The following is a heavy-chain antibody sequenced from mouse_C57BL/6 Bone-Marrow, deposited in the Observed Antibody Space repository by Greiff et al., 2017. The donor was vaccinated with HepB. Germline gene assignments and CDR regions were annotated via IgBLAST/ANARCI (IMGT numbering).Heavy chain of an antibody. CDR2: ISDGGSYT. V-gene: IGHV5-4*01. CDR3: ARDDGYYLAY. J-gene: IGHJ3*01. CDR1: GFTFSSYA. Sequence: EVKLQESGGGLVKPGGSLKLSCAASGFTFSSYAMSWVRQTPEKRLEWVATISDGGSYTYYPDNVKGRFTISRDKAKNNLYLQMSHLKSEDTAMYYCARDDGYYLAYWGQGTLVTVSA. D-gene: IGHD2-3*01.